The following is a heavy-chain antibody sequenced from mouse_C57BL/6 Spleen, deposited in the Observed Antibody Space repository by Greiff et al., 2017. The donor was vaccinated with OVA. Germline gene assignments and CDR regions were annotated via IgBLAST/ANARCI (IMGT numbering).Heavy chain of an antibody. CDR3: AREGNDYDGIDY. D-gene: IGHD2-4*01. J-gene: IGHJ2*01. Sequence: QVQLQQSGPELVKPGASVKISCKASGYASSSSWMNWVKQRPGKGLEWIGRIYPGDGDTNYNGKFKGKATLTADKSSSTAYTQLSSLTSEDSAVYFCAREGNDYDGIDYWGQGTTLTVSS. CDR1: GYASSSSW. V-gene: IGHV1-82*01. CDR2: IYPGDGDT.